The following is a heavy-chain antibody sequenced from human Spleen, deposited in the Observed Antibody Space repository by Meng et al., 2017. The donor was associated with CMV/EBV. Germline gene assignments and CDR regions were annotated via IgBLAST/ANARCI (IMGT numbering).Heavy chain of an antibody. CDR3: ARGPSFDY. CDR1: VGSISSSSYY. J-gene: IGHJ4*02. CDR2: IYYSGST. Sequence: QLQRQGSGPGLVKPSETLSLTCTVSVGSISSSSYYWGWIRQPPGKGLEWIGSIYYSGSTYYNPSLKSRVTISVDTSKNQFSLKLSSVTAADTAVYYCARGPSFDYWGQGTLVTVSS. V-gene: IGHV4-39*07.